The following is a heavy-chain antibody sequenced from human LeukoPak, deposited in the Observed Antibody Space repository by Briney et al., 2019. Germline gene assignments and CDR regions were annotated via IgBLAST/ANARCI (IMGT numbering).Heavy chain of an antibody. V-gene: IGHV3-30-3*01. CDR2: ISYDGSDK. Sequence: GGSLRLSCAASGFTFSSYGMHWVRQAPGKGLEWVAVISYDGSDKYYADSVKGRFTISRDNSKNTLYLQMNSLRAEDTAIYYCARSPWYSSLWYCEYWGQGTLVTVSS. CDR1: GFTFSSYG. J-gene: IGHJ4*02. D-gene: IGHD6-13*01. CDR3: ARSPWYSSLWYCEY.